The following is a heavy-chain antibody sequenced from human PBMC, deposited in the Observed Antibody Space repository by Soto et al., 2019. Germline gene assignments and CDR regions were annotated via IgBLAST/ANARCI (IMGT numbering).Heavy chain of an antibody. CDR3: TTDLFQDWITVITFGWVWFGP. V-gene: IGHV3-15*01. CDR2: IKSKTDGGTT. D-gene: IGHD3-16*01. Sequence: EVQLVESGGGLVKPGGSLRLSCAASGFTFSNAWMSWVRQAPGKGLEWVGRIKSKTDGGTTDYAAPVKGRFTISRDDSKNTLYLQMNSLKTEDAAVYYCTTDLFQDWITVITFGWVWFGPWGPGTLVTVSS. J-gene: IGHJ5*02. CDR1: GFTFSNAW.